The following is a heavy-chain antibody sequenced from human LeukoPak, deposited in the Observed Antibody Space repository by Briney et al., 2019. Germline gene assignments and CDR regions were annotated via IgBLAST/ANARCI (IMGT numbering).Heavy chain of an antibody. J-gene: IGHJ5*02. D-gene: IGHD6-13*01. Sequence: ASVKVSCKASGYTFTSYAMHWVRQAPGQRLEWMGWINAGNGNTNYAQKFQGRVTMTRDTSISTAYMELSRLRSDDTAVYYCARLAAADNNWFDPWGQGTLVTVSS. V-gene: IGHV1-3*01. CDR3: ARLAAADNNWFDP. CDR1: GYTFTSYA. CDR2: INAGNGNT.